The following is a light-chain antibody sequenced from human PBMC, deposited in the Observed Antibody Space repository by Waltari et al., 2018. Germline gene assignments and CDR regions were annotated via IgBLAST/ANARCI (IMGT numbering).Light chain of an antibody. CDR2: GVS. V-gene: IGLV2-23*02. J-gene: IGLJ2*01. CDR3: CSYAGTNTWV. Sequence: QSALTQPASVSASPGQSITISCNGTSSDVGDYNLVSWYQQTPAKAPKLRIFGVSKRPTGVSNRFAVANSGNTASMTIAGLQAEDEATYHCCSYAGTNTWVFGGGTKVTVL. CDR1: SSDVGDYNL.